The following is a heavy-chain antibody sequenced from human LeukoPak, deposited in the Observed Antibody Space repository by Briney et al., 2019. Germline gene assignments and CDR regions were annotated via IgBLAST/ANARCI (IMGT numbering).Heavy chain of an antibody. D-gene: IGHD3-22*01. CDR3: ARENYDSSGYYDY. V-gene: IGHV4-30-4*08. Sequence: KPSQALSLTCTVSGGSISNGDYDWSWIRQPPGKGLEWIGYIYYSGSTYYNPSLKSRVTISVDTSKNQFSLKLSSVTAADTAVYYCARENYDSSGYYDYWGQGTLVTVSS. CDR1: GGSISNGDYD. J-gene: IGHJ4*02. CDR2: IYYSGST.